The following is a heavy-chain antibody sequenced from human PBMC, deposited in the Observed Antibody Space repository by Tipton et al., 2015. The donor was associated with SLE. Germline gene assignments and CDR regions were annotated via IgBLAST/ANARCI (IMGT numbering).Heavy chain of an antibody. V-gene: IGHV1-46*01. CDR1: GDTIASKY. J-gene: IGHJ5*01. CDR3: VRGDVGWGDGDS. CDR2: INPSGDGT. Sequence: QLVQSGAEVKKPGASVKVSCMASGDTIASKYLHWVRQAPGQGLEWMGVINPSGDGTSYAQKFQDRVTMTRETSTNTLYMELSSLGSEDTAIYYCVRGDVGWGDGDSWGHGTLVTVSS. D-gene: IGHD5-24*01.